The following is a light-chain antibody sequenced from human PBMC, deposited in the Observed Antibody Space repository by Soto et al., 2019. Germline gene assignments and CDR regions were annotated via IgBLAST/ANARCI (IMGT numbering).Light chain of an antibody. Sequence: QSVLTQPPSASGTPGQRVTISCSGSRSNIGNNAVSWYQQLPGTAPKLLIYNNNQRPSGVPDRFSGSKSGTSASLAISGLQSEDEDDYYCAAWDDSLNARWVFGGGTKVTVL. V-gene: IGLV1-44*01. CDR2: NNN. CDR1: RSNIGNNA. J-gene: IGLJ3*02. CDR3: AAWDDSLNARWV.